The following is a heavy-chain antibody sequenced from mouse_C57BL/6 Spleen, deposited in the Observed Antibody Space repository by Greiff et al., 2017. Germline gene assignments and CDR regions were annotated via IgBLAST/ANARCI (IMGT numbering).Heavy chain of an antibody. Sequence: VKVVESGPGLVAPSQRLSITCTVSGFSFTSYGVSWVRQPPGKGLEWLGVIWGDGSTNYHSALISRLSISKDNSKSQVFLKLNSLQTDDTATYYCAKGEDYYGSSYEAWFAYWGQGTLVTVSA. CDR3: AKGEDYYGSSYEAWFAY. J-gene: IGHJ3*01. D-gene: IGHD1-1*01. CDR1: GFSFTSYG. V-gene: IGHV2-3*01. CDR2: IWGDGST.